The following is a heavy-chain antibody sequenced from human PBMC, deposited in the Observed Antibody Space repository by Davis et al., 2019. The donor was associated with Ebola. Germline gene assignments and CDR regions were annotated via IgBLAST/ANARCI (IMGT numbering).Heavy chain of an antibody. CDR2: IGTAGDT. J-gene: IGHJ4*02. V-gene: IGHV3-13*01. CDR1: GFTFRTYD. CDR3: ARAQFGDVVLDY. D-gene: IGHD4-17*01. Sequence: GESLKISRAASGFTFRTYDMHWVRQTTGKGLEWVSVIGTAGDTYYRGSVKGRFTISRENARNSLYLQMNSLTAGDTAVYYCARAQFGDVVLDYWGQGTLVTVSS.